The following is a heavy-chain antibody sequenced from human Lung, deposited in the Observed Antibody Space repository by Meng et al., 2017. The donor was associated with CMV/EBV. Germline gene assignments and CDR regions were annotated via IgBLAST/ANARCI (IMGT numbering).Heavy chain of an antibody. CDR1: FTFSGSA. CDR3: TRPGWERSTGVWFDP. J-gene: IGHJ5*02. V-gene: IGHV3-73*01. D-gene: IGHD1-26*01. Sequence: FTFSGSAMHWVRQASGKGLEWVGRIRSKANSCATAYAASVKGRFTISRDDSENTAYLQMNSLKTEDTAVYYCTRPGWERSTGVWFDPWGQGTLVTVSS. CDR2: IRSKANSCAT.